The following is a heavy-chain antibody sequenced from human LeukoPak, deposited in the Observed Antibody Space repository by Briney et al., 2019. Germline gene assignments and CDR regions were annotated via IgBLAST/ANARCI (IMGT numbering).Heavy chain of an antibody. CDR1: GYSISSGYY. CDR2: IYHSGST. V-gene: IGHV4-38-2*02. J-gene: IGHJ5*02. Sequence: PSETLSLTCTVSGYSISSGYYWGWIRQPPGKGLEWIGSIYHSGSTYYNPSLKSRVTISVDTSKNQFSLKLSSVTAADTAVYYCAREAHGKNNWFDPWGQGTLVTVSS. CDR3: AREAHGKNNWFDP. D-gene: IGHD2/OR15-2a*01.